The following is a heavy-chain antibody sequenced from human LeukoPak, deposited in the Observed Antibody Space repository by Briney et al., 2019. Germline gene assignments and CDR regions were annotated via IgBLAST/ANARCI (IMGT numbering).Heavy chain of an antibody. CDR1: GGSISSSSYY. D-gene: IGHD4-11*01. Sequence: SETLSLTCTVSGGSISSSSYYWGWIRQPPGKGLEWIGSIYYSGSTYYNPSLKSRVTISVDTSKNQFSLKLSSVTAADTAVYYCARPGVTPEFDYSNYEARDAEGKDYWGQGTLVTVSS. V-gene: IGHV4-39*01. CDR2: IYYSGST. J-gene: IGHJ4*02. CDR3: ARPGVTPEFDYSNYEARDAEGKDY.